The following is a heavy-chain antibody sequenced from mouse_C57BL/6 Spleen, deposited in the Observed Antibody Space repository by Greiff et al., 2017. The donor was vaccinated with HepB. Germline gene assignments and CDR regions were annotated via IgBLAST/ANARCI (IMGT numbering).Heavy chain of an antibody. CDR1: GFTFSDYY. CDR3: ARATVVAPFDT. D-gene: IGHD1-1*01. J-gene: IGHJ2*01. CDR2: INYDGSST. Sequence: EVHLVESEGGLVQPGSSMKLSCTASGFTFSDYYMAWVRQVPEKGLEWVANINYDGSSTYYLDSLKSRFIISRDNAKNILYLQMSSLKSEDTATYYCARATVVAPFDTWGQGTTLTVSS. V-gene: IGHV5-16*01.